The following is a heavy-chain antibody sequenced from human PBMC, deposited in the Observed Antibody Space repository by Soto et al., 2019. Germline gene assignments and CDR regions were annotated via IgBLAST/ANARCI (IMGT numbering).Heavy chain of an antibody. D-gene: IGHD6-13*01. CDR2: IWYDGSNK. Sequence: GGSLRLSCAASGFTFSSYGMHWVRQAPGKGLEWVAVIWYDGSNKYYADSVKGRFTISRDNSKNTLYLQMNSLRAEDTAVYYCARDRHCSSWYGNYYYGMDVWGQGTTVTVSS. CDR3: ARDRHCSSWYGNYYYGMDV. J-gene: IGHJ6*02. CDR1: GFTFSSYG. V-gene: IGHV3-33*01.